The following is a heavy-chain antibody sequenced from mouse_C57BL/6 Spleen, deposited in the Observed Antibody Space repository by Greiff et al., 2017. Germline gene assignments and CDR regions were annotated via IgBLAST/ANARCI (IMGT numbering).Heavy chain of an antibody. CDR2: ISSGGSCI. V-gene: IGHV5-6*01. Sequence: EVQRVESGGDLVKPGGSLKLSCAASGFTFSGYGMSWVRQTPDKRLEWVATISSGGSCIYYPDNVKGRFTISRDNAKNTLYLQMSSLKSEDTAMYYCARHNNNWVFDYWGQGTSLTVSS. CDR1: GFTFSGYG. D-gene: IGHD4-1*01. CDR3: ARHNNNWVFDY. J-gene: IGHJ2*02.